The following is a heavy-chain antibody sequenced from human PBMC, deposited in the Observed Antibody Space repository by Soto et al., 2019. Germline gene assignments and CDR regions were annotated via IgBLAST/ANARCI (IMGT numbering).Heavy chain of an antibody. J-gene: IGHJ4*02. CDR2: VYWTGST. CDR3: ARSHYTYGLLIDY. D-gene: IGHD2-8*01. Sequence: SETLSLTXSVSGDSITTNGYYWGWIRQPPGKGLQWIGNVYWTGSTFSHPSLTSRVFISVDTSKNEFSLRLTSVTAADTAVYYCARSHYTYGLLIDYWDPGTLVTVSS. V-gene: IGHV4-39*01. CDR1: GDSITTNGYY.